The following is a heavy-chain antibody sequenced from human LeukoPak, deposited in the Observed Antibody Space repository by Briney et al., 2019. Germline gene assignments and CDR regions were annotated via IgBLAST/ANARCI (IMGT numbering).Heavy chain of an antibody. CDR1: GDGVSSNSAA. CDR3: ARDAVSGYQLLDYYYYGMDV. CDR2: TYYRSKWYN. J-gene: IGHJ6*02. D-gene: IGHD2-2*01. Sequence: SQTLSLTCAISGDGVSSNSAAWNWIRQSPSRGLEWLGRTYYRSKWYNDYAVSVKSRITINPDTSKNQFSLQLNSVAPEDTAVYYCARDAVSGYQLLDYYYYGMDVWGQGTTVTVSS. V-gene: IGHV6-1*01.